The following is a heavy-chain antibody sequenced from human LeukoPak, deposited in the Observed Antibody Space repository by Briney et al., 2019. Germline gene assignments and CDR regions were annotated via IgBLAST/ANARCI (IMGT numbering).Heavy chain of an antibody. CDR1: GFTFDDYA. V-gene: IGHV3-9*01. D-gene: IGHD1-26*01. Sequence: PGRSLRLSCAASGFTFDDYAMHWVRQAPGKGLEWVSGISWNSGSVGYADSVKGRFTISRDNAKNSLYLQMNSLRAEDTALYYCAKGVGAFDIWGQGTMVTVSS. J-gene: IGHJ3*02. CDR2: ISWNSGSV. CDR3: AKGVGAFDI.